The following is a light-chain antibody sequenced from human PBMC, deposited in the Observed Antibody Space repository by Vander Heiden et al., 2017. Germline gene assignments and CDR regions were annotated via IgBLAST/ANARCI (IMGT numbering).Light chain of an antibody. CDR3: QQSDNTPRN. V-gene: IGKV1-39*01. CDR2: AAS. J-gene: IGKJ2*02. CDR1: QSISSY. Sequence: DIQMTQSPSSLSASVGDRVTITCRASQSISSYLNWYQQKPGKAPKLLIYAASSLQSGVPSRFSGSGSGTDFTLTISSLQPEDFATYYCQQSDNTPRNFGQGTKLEIK.